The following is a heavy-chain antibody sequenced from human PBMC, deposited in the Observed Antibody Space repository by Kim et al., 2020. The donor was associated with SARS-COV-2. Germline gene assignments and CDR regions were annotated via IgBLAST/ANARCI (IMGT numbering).Heavy chain of an antibody. CDR1: GFTFSSYA. CDR2: ISGSGGST. V-gene: IGHV3-23*01. J-gene: IGHJ5*02. Sequence: GGSLRLSCAASGFTFSSYAMSWVRQAPGKGLEWVSAISGSGGSTYYADSVKGRFTISRDNSKNTLYLQMNSLRAEDTAVYYCAKDPDYSSSPTQNWFDPGAREPWSPSPQ. CDR3: AKDPDYSSSPTQNWFDP. D-gene: IGHD6-13*01.